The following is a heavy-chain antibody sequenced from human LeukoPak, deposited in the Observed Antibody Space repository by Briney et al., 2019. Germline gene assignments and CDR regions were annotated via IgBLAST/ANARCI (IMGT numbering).Heavy chain of an antibody. J-gene: IGHJ4*02. CDR3: ARARGGSGWYFADY. V-gene: IGHV1-18*01. CDR2: ISAYNGNT. Sequence: ASVKVSCKASGYTFTSYGITWVRQTPGQGLEWMGWISAYNGNTNYAQKLQGRVTMTTDTSTSTAYMELRSLRSDDTAVYYCARARGGSGWYFADYWGQGTLVTVSS. D-gene: IGHD6-19*01. CDR1: GYTFTSYG.